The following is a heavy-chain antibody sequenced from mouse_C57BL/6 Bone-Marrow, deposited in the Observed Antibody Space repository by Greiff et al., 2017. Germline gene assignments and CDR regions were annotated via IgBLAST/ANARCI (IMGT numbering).Heavy chain of an antibody. J-gene: IGHJ1*03. V-gene: IGHV1-63*01. CDR1: GYTFTNYW. CDR3: ARSGYYGSSYGYVDV. D-gene: IGHD1-1*01. CDR2: IYPGGGYT. Sequence: QVQLQQSGAELVRPGTSVKMSCKASGYTFTNYWIGWAKQRPGHGLEWIGDIYPGGGYTNYNEKFKGKATLTADKSSSTAYMQFSSLTSEDSAIYYCARSGYYGSSYGYVDVWGTGTTVTVSS.